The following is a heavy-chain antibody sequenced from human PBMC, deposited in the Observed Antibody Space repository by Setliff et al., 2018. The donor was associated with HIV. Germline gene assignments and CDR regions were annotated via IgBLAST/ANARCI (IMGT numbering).Heavy chain of an antibody. CDR2: IYYSGST. J-gene: IGHJ4*02. V-gene: IGHV4-59*01. D-gene: IGHD6-19*01. CDR3: ARLKGYSSGWYFDY. CDR1: GGSISNYY. Sequence: SETLSLTCTVSGGSISNYYWSWIRQPPGKGLECIGYIYYSGSTNYNPSLESRVTISVDTSKSQFSLKLSSVTAADTAVYYCARLKGYSSGWYFDYWGQGTLVTVSS.